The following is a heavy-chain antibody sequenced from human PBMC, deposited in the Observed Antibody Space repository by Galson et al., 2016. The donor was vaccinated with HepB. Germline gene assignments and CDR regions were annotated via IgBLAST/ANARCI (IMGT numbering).Heavy chain of an antibody. D-gene: IGHD5-18*01. CDR3: AKDHPGYIYGYANYFDY. CDR2: ISYDGSNK. J-gene: IGHJ4*02. V-gene: IGHV3-30*18. Sequence: SLRLSCAASGFTFSSYGMHWVRQAPGKGLEWVAVISYDGSNKYYADSVKGRFTVSRHNSKNTLYLQMNSLRAKDTAVYCCAKDHPGYIYGYANYFDYWGQGTLVTVSS. CDR1: GFTFSSYG.